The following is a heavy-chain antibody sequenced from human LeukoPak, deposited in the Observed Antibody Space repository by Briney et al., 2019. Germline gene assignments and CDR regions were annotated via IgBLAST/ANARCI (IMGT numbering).Heavy chain of an antibody. CDR1: GGSISTTNW. CDR3: AREGGFYSPLDY. CDR2: VHLNGRT. Sequence: SGTLSLTCDVSGGSISTTNWWTWVRQPPGGGLEWIGEVHLNGRTHYSPSLESRVTMSVDMSENHVSLQLTSVTAADSAVYYCAREGGFYSPLDYSGPGTLVIVSA. D-gene: IGHD4-11*01. V-gene: IGHV4-4*02. J-gene: IGHJ4*02.